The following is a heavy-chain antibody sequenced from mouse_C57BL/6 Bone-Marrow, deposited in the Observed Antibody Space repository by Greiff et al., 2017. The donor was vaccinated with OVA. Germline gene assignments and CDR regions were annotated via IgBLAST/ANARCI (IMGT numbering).Heavy chain of an antibody. CDR1: GYTFTSYW. V-gene: IGHV1-64*01. CDR3: ARKEDDYGSSYFDY. Sequence: VQLQQSGAELVKPGASVKLSCKASGYTFTSYWMHWVKQRPGQGLEWIGMINPNSGSTNYNEKFKSKATLTVDKSSSTAYLQLSSLTSEDSAVYYCARKEDDYGSSYFDYWGQGTTLTVSS. CDR2: INPNSGST. J-gene: IGHJ2*01. D-gene: IGHD1-1*01.